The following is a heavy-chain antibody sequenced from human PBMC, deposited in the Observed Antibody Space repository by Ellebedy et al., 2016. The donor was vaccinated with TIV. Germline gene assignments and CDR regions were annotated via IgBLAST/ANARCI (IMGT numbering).Heavy chain of an antibody. V-gene: IGHV4-61*01. J-gene: IGHJ4*02. Sequence: MPGGSLRLSCTVSGGSVSSGSHYWSWIRQPPGKGLEWIGYIYYSGSTNYNPSLKSRVTISVDTSKNQFSLKLSSVSAADTAVYYCARSRYRPLPDYWGQGTLVTVSS. CDR3: ARSRYRPLPDY. D-gene: IGHD1-1*01. CDR2: IYYSGST. CDR1: GGSVSSGSHY.